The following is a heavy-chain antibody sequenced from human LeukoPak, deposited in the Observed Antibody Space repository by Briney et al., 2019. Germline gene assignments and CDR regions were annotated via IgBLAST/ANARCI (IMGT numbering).Heavy chain of an antibody. CDR1: GGSISSGGYS. J-gene: IGHJ4*02. V-gene: IGHV4-61*08. CDR2: IYSSGTT. D-gene: IGHD2-21*01. CDR3: ARGVVIAPQTFDY. Sequence: SETLSLTCTVSGGSISSGGYSWSWIRQPPGKGLEWIGYIYSSGTTYSNPSLKSRVTISVDTSKNQFSLKLSSVTAADTAVYYCARGVVIAPQTFDYWGQGTLVTVSS.